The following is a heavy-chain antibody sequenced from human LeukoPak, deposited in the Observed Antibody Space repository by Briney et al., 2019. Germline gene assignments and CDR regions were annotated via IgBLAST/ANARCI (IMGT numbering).Heavy chain of an antibody. V-gene: IGHV3-48*04. Sequence: GGSLRLSCTVSGFTFSTYSMNWVRQAPGKGLEWVSYISTSSSTMYADSVKGRFTLPRDNAKNSLYLQMSSLRAEDTAVFYCARYYYGSGTSFDPWGQGTLVTVSS. CDR1: GFTFSTYS. CDR2: ISTSSSTM. CDR3: ARYYYGSGTSFDP. D-gene: IGHD3-10*01. J-gene: IGHJ5*02.